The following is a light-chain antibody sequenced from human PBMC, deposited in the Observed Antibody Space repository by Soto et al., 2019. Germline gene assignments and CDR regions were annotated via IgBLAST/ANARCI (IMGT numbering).Light chain of an antibody. CDR2: DAS. J-gene: IGKJ2*01. CDR1: QSVSSY. V-gene: IGKV3-11*01. CDR3: QQRSNWPPDT. Sequence: EIVLTQSPATLSLSPGERATLSCRASQSVSSYLAWYQQKPGQAPRLLIYDASNRATGITARFSGSGSGTDFTLTISSLEPEDFAVYYCQQRSNWPPDTFGQGTKLEI.